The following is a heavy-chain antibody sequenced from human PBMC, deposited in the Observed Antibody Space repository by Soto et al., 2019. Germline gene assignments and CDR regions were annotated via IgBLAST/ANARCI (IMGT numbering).Heavy chain of an antibody. CDR1: GGSVYDFY. D-gene: IGHD3-10*02. Sequence: QVHLQESGPGRVKPSETLSLTCSVSGGSVYDFYWNWLRQTPGKGLEWIGNIYNNGRTNYNPSLKNRVTISLDTSKNQCSLHLSSVTTADTAMYFCARGHGIYVRFDSWGQGTLVSVSS. CDR3: ARGHGIYVRFDS. V-gene: IGHV4-59*02. CDR2: IYNNGRT. J-gene: IGHJ4*02.